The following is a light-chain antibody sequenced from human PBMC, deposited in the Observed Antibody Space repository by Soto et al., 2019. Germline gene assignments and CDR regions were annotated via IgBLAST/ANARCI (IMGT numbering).Light chain of an antibody. CDR2: DVS. J-gene: IGLJ1*01. V-gene: IGLV2-14*01. CDR1: SSDVGGSDF. CDR3: SSYTSSRYYV. Sequence: QSVRRHPASVSWSPGHSITISCTGTSSDVGGSDFVSWHQQHPGKAPKLMIYDVSKWPSGVSNRFSGSKSGNTASLTISGLQAEEEADYYCSSYTSSRYYVFGTGTKVTVL.